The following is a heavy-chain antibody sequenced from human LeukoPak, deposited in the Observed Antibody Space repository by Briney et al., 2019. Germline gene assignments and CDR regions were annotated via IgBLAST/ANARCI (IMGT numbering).Heavy chain of an antibody. CDR3: ARVRDYDSSGYYSGYYYYYMDV. J-gene: IGHJ6*03. CDR1: GGSISSGDYY. CDR2: IYTSGST. Sequence: TSSETLSLTCTVSGGSISSGDYYWSWIRQPPGKGLEWIGRIYTSGSTNYNPSLKRRVTMSVDTSKNQFSLKLSSVTAADTAVYYCARVRDYDSSGYYSGYYYYYMDVWGKGTTVTVSS. V-gene: IGHV4-61*02. D-gene: IGHD3-22*01.